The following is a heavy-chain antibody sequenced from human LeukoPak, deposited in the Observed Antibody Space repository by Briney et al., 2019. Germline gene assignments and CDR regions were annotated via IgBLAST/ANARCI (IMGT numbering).Heavy chain of an antibody. D-gene: IGHD3-9*01. J-gene: IGHJ6*02. CDR3: ARVNADILTGYYSRYYYYGMDV. CDR1: GGSFSGYY. V-gene: IGHV4-34*01. Sequence: SSETLSLTCAGYGGSFSGYYWSWIRQPPGKGLEWIGEINYSGSTNYNPSPKSRVTISADTSKTQFALKLSSVTAADTAVYYCARVNADILTGYYSRYYYYGMDVWGQGTTVTVSS. CDR2: INYSGST.